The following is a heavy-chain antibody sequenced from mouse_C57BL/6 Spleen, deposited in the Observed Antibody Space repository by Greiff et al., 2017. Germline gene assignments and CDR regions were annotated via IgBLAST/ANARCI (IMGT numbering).Heavy chain of an antibody. CDR1: GFTFTDYY. CDR2: ISHKANGYTT. CDR3: ARPDYYGSRYWYFDV. V-gene: IGHV7-3*01. J-gene: IGHJ1*03. Sequence: EVQLVQSGGGLVQPGGSLSLSCAASGFTFTDYYLSWVRQPPGKALEWFGFISHKANGYTTDYSASVKGRFTISREKSQSILYYQKNALRAEDSAADYCARPDYYGSRYWYFDVWGTGTTVTVSS. D-gene: IGHD1-1*01.